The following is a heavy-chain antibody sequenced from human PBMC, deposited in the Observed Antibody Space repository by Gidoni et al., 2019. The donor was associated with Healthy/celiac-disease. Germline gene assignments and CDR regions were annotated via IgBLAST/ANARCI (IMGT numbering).Heavy chain of an antibody. CDR2: ISYDGSNK. V-gene: IGHV3-30*18. D-gene: IGHD3-16*02. J-gene: IGHJ6*02. CDR3: AKDPADYVWGSYRSIPSGMDV. Sequence: QVQLVESGGGVVQPGRSLRLSCAASGFTFSSYGMQWVRQAPGTGRGWVAVISYDGSNKYYADSVKGRFTISRDNSKNTLYLQMNSLRAEDTAVYYCAKDPADYVWGSYRSIPSGMDVWGQGTTVTVSS. CDR1: GFTFSSYG.